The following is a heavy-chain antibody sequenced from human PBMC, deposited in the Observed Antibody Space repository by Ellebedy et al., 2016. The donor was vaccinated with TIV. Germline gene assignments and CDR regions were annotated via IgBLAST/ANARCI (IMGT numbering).Heavy chain of an antibody. D-gene: IGHD4-17*01. CDR3: ARMRSVTTPDDYFDY. CDR1: GGPISSGGYS. CDR2: IYHSGST. V-gene: IGHV4-30-2*01. J-gene: IGHJ4*02. Sequence: SETLSLTXAVSGGPISSGGYSWSWIRQPPGKGLEWIGYIYHSGSTYYNPSLKSRVTISVDTSKNQFSLKLSSVTAADTAVYYCARMRSVTTPDDYFDYWGQGTLVTVSS.